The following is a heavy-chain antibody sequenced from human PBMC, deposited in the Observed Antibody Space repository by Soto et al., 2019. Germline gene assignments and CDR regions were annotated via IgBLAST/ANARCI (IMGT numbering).Heavy chain of an antibody. CDR3: ARVSGSYYYGMDV. CDR2: IYHSGST. V-gene: IGHV4-4*02. D-gene: IGHD3-10*01. Sequence: PSETLSLTXAVSGGSISSSNWWSWARQPPGKGLEWIGEIYHSGSTNYNPSLKRRVTISVDKSKNQFSLKLSSVTAADTAVYYCARVSGSYYYGMDVWGQGTTVTVSS. CDR1: GGSISSSNW. J-gene: IGHJ6*02.